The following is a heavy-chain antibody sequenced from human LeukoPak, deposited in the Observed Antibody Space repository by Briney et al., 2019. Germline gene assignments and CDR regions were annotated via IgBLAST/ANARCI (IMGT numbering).Heavy chain of an antibody. J-gene: IGHJ4*02. CDR3: ASPRSGYRYTFDY. V-gene: IGHV4-4*09. CDR2: ISTSGST. CDR1: AASISNYY. Sequence: SETLSLTCAVSAASISNYYWSWIRQAPGKGLEWIGYISTSGSTNYNPSLKSRVSISLDTSKNRFSLNLNLVTAADTAVYYCASPRSGYRYTFDYWGQGALVTVSS. D-gene: IGHD3-22*01.